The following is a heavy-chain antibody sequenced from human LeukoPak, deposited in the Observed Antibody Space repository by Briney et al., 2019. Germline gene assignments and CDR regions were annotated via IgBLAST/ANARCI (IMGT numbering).Heavy chain of an antibody. CDR3: AKDPIAYSSSWYYFDY. D-gene: IGHD6-13*01. CDR2: ISWNSGSI. CDR1: GFTFDDYA. Sequence: GRSLRLSCAASGFTFDDYAMHWVRQAPGKGLEWVSGISWNSGSIGYADSVKGRFTISRDIAKNSLYLQMNSLRAEDTALYYCAKDPIAYSSSWYYFDYWGQGTLVTVSS. V-gene: IGHV3-9*01. J-gene: IGHJ4*02.